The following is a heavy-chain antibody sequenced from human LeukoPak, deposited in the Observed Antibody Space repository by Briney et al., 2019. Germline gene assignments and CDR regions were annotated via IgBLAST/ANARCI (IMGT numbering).Heavy chain of an antibody. J-gene: IGHJ4*02. D-gene: IGHD4/OR15-4a*01. CDR1: GFTFTGHY. V-gene: IGHV1-2*02. CDR3: VREANEVLSKNFDH. CDR2: ISPDSEFT. Sequence: ASVKVSCKASGFTFTGHYIHWMRQAPGQGLEWIGYISPDSEFTSSPQKFQGRVTMTRDTSMSTAYMELSSLTSDDTAMYYCVREANEVLSKNFDHWGQGALVTVSS.